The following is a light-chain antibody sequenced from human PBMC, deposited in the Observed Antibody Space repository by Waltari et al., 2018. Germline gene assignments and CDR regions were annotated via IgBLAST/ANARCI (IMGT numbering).Light chain of an antibody. CDR2: DVS. J-gene: IGLJ3*02. Sequence: QSALTQPRSVSGSPGQSVTISCTGTSSDVGRYNYVSWFQQYPGKAPKLMISDVSERPSGVPDRFSGSKSGNTASLTISWLQAEDEADYYCCSYAGIYTWVFGGGTQLTVL. V-gene: IGLV2-11*01. CDR3: CSYAGIYTWV. CDR1: SSDVGRYNY.